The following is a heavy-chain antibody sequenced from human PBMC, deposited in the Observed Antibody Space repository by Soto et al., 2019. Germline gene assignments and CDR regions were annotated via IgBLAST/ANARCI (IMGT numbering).Heavy chain of an antibody. J-gene: IGHJ4*02. CDR3: ARGYYLGYCSSTSCYSYFNY. V-gene: IGHV4-34*01. CDR2: INHSGST. Sequence: SETLPLTCAVYGGSFSSYYWSWIRQSPGKGLEWIGEINHSGSTNYNPSLKSRVTISVDTSKNQFSLNLTSVTAADTAVYYCARGYYLGYCSSTSCYSYFNYWGQGTLVTVSS. D-gene: IGHD2-2*01. CDR1: GGSFSSYY.